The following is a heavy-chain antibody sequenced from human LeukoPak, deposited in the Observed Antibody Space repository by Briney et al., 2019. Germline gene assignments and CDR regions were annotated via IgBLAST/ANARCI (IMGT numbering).Heavy chain of an antibody. V-gene: IGHV1-8*01. CDR3: ARYCSSTSCCHLDMDV. CDR2: MNPNSGNT. Sequence: ASVKVSCKAPGYTFTSYDINWVRQATGQGLEWMGWMNPNSGNTGYAQKFQGRVTMTRNTSISTAYMELSSLRSEDTAVYYCARYCSSTSCCHLDMDVWGQGTTVTVSS. D-gene: IGHD2-2*01. CDR1: GYTFTSYD. J-gene: IGHJ6*02.